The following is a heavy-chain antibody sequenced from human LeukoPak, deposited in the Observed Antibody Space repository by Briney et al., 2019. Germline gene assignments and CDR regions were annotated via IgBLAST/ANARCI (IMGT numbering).Heavy chain of an antibody. Sequence: SETLSLTCAVYGGSFSGYYCSWIRQPPGKGLEWIGEINHSGSTNYNPSLKSRVTISVDTSKNQFSLKLSSVTAADTAVYYCARGRGGSSVFRNWGQGTLVTVSS. CDR2: INHSGST. D-gene: IGHD6-6*01. CDR1: GGSFSGYY. V-gene: IGHV4-34*01. J-gene: IGHJ4*02. CDR3: ARGRGGSSVFRN.